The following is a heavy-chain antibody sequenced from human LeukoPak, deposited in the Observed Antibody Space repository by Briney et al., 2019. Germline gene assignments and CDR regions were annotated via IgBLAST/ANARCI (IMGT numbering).Heavy chain of an antibody. J-gene: IGHJ4*02. CDR3: AARRAYYDFWSGYSYYFDY. D-gene: IGHD3-3*01. Sequence: SETLSLACAVSGGSISSGGYSWSWIRQPPGKGLEWIGYIYHSGSTHYNPSLKSRVTISVDRSKNQFSLRLSSVTAADTAVYYCAARRAYYDFWSGYSYYFDYWGQGTLVTVSS. CDR2: IYHSGST. V-gene: IGHV4-30-2*01. CDR1: GGSISSGGYS.